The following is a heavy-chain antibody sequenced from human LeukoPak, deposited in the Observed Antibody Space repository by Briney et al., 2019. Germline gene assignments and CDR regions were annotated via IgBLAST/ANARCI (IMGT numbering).Heavy chain of an antibody. J-gene: IGHJ4*02. CDR3: VKTPGIVIEVVGTTFDS. D-gene: IGHD1-26*01. CDR1: GFPFSSFA. V-gene: IGHV3-23*01. CDR2: ISGFGTGT. Sequence: GGSLRLSCAASGFPFSSFAMSWVRQAPGKGLEWVATISGFGTGTYYPDSMKGRFTISRDNVNSTLYLQMNNLRAEDTALYFCVKTPGIVIEVVGTTFDSGGQGALVTVS.